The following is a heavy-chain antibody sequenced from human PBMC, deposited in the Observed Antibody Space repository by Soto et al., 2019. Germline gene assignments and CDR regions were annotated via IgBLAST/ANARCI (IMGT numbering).Heavy chain of an antibody. J-gene: IGHJ4*02. D-gene: IGHD2-8*01. V-gene: IGHV4-30-2*01. CDR1: GGSISSGGYS. CDR3: ARGPHPYFNDY. CDR2: IYHSGSI. Sequence: PSETLSLTCAVSGGSISSGGYSWSWIRQPPGKGLEGIGYIYHSGSIYYNPSLKSRVTMTRNTSISTAYMELSSLGSEDTAVYYCARGPHPYFNDYWGQGTLVTVSS.